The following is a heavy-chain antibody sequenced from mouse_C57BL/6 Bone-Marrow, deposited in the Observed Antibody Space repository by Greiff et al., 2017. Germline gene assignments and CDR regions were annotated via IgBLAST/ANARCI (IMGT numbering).Heavy chain of an antibody. CDR3: ASYYYYSSSNYYAMDY. D-gene: IGHD1-1*01. J-gene: IGHJ4*01. CDR1: GYTFTDYY. Sequence: EVQLQQSGPELVKPGASVKISCKASGYTFTDYYMNWVKQSHGKSLEWIGDINPHNGGTSYNQKFKVKATLTVDKSTSTAYMELRSLTSEVSAVYYCASYYYYSSSNYYAMDYWGQGASVTVSS. CDR2: INPHNGGT. V-gene: IGHV1-26*01.